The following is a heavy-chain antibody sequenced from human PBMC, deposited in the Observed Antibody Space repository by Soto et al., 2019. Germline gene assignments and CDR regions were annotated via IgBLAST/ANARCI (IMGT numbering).Heavy chain of an antibody. V-gene: IGHV3-23*01. CDR1: GFTFTNYG. J-gene: IGHJ4*02. CDR3: ARDVRASGEMFDY. CDR2: VSGDASNT. Sequence: GSLRLSCAASGFTFTNYGLSWVRQAPGKGLDWVATVSGDASNTHYADSVKGRFTISRDNSKSILFLQMKSLRVEDTAIYYCARDVRASGEMFDYWGQGTQVTVS. D-gene: IGHD4-17*01.